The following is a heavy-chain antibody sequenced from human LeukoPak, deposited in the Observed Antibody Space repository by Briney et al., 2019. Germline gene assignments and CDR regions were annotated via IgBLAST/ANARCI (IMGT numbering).Heavy chain of an antibody. V-gene: IGHV4-39*07. CDR1: GGSINWSSYY. Sequence: SETLSLTCTVSGGSINWSSYYWGWVRLPPGNGLEWIGSIYFGGNTYYNPPLKSRLSMSVDTSKNQFSLKLTSVTAADTAVYYCARSGGYASSPMYWGQGTLVTVSS. D-gene: IGHD5-12*01. CDR2: IYFGGNT. J-gene: IGHJ4*02. CDR3: ARSGGYASSPMY.